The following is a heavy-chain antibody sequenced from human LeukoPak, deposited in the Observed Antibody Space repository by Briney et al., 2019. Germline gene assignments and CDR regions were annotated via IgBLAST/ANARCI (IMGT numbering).Heavy chain of an antibody. Sequence: ASVKVSCKASGYTFTSYGISWVRQAPGQGLEWMGWISAYNGNTNYAQKLQGRVTMTTDTSTSTAYMELRSLRSDDTAVYYCARDDAVYYDILTGYYNRGGNWFDPWGQGTLVTVSS. J-gene: IGHJ5*02. CDR2: ISAYNGNT. CDR1: GYTFTSYG. CDR3: ARDDAVYYDILTGYYNRGGNWFDP. D-gene: IGHD3-9*01. V-gene: IGHV1-18*01.